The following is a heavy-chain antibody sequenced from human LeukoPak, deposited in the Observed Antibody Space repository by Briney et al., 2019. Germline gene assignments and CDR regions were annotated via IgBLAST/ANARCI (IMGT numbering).Heavy chain of an antibody. V-gene: IGHV3-7*01. Sequence: GGSLRLSCAASGFTFSTSWMSWVRQAPGKGLEWVANIKQDGSEKYYVDSVKGRFTISRDNAKNSLYLQMNSLRAEDTAVYYFAREAGGKTDYWGEGALVTVS. D-gene: IGHD4-23*01. CDR3: AREAGGKTDY. J-gene: IGHJ4*02. CDR2: IKQDGSEK. CDR1: GFTFSTSW.